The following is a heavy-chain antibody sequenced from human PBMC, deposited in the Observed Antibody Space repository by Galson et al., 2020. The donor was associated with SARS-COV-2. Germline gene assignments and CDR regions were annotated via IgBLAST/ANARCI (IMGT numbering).Heavy chain of an antibody. Sequence: ASVTVSCKASGYTFTGYYLHWVRQAPGQGREWMGWINPNSGGPNYAQKFQGRVTMTRDTSISTAYMELSRLRSDDTAVYYCAKTYYESLTGYYINWFAPWGQGTLVTVSS. J-gene: IGHJ5*02. CDR2: INPNSGGP. CDR3: AKTYYESLTGYYINWFAP. D-gene: IGHD3-9*01. V-gene: IGHV1-2*02. CDR1: GYTFTGYY.